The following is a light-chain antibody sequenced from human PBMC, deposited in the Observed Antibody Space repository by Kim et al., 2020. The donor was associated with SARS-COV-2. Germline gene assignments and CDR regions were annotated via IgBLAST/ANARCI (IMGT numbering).Light chain of an antibody. CDR1: SSNIGSNY. J-gene: IGLJ2*01. CDR3: ASWDDTLSGDVV. CDR2: KNY. Sequence: RGTISCPGSSSNIGSNYVYWYQQFPGAAPKLLIYKNYQRPSGVPDRFSGSKSGTSASLAISGLRSEDEADYYCASWDDTLSGDVVFGGGTQLTVL. V-gene: IGLV1-47*01.